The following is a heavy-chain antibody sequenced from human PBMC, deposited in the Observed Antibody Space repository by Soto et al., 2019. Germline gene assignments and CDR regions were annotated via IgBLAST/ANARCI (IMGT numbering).Heavy chain of an antibody. J-gene: IGHJ6*02. Sequence: GGSLRLSCAASGFTFSSYGMHWVRQAPGKGLEWVTVILYDGCNKYYADSVKGRFTISRDNSKNTLYLQMNSLRAEDTAVYYCARALYGSGYYYVVSTVYYYYGMDVWGQGTTVTVSS. V-gene: IGHV3-33*01. CDR3: ARALYGSGYYYVVSTVYYYYGMDV. D-gene: IGHD3-22*01. CDR1: GFTFSSYG. CDR2: ILYDGCNK.